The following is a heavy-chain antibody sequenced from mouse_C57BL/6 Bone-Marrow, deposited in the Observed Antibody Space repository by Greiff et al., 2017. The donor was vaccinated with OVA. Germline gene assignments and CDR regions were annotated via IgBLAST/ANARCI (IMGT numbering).Heavy chain of an antibody. CDR3: AKNGLTGHWYFDV. Sequence: VKLMESGPGLVQPSQSLSITCTVSGFSLTSYGVHWVRQSPGKGLEWLGVIWRGGSTDYNAAFMSRLSITKDNSKSQVFFKMNSLQADDTAIYYCAKNGLTGHWYFDVWGTGTTVTVSS. V-gene: IGHV2-5*01. CDR1: GFSLTSYG. CDR2: IWRGGST. J-gene: IGHJ1*03. D-gene: IGHD4-1*01.